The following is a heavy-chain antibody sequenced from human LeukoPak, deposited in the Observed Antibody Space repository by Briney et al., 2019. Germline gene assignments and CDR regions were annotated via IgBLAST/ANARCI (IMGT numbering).Heavy chain of an antibody. Sequence: GGSLRLSCAASGFTFSDYYMSWIRQTPGKGLEWVSYISSSSSYTNYADSVKGRFTISRDNAKNSLYLQMNSLRAEDTAVYYCARGHYYFDYWGQGTLVTVSS. CDR1: GFTFSDYY. V-gene: IGHV3-11*06. CDR2: ISSSSSYT. J-gene: IGHJ4*02. CDR3: ARGHYYFDY.